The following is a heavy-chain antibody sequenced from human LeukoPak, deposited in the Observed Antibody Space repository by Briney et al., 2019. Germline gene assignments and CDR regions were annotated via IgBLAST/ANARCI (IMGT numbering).Heavy chain of an antibody. Sequence: PGGSLRLSCAASGFTFSSYWMHWVRQVPWKGLVWVSLINSVGSSTTYADSVGGRYTISRDNAKNTLYLEMNSLRAEDTAVYYCARGRSTVDYWGQGTLVTVSS. V-gene: IGHV3-74*01. CDR1: GFTFSSYW. CDR3: ARGRSTVDY. CDR2: INSVGSST. J-gene: IGHJ4*02.